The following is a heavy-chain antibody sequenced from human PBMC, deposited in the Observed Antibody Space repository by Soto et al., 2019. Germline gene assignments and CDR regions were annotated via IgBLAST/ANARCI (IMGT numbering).Heavy chain of an antibody. V-gene: IGHV3-48*03. CDR1: GFIFDSYE. Sequence: PGGSLRLSCAASGFIFDSYEMNWVRQAPGQGLEWVAYISVSGSTAHYGDSMKGRFSISRDNTKNILYLQMNTLTAEDTAVYYCARDREQWLVGYYFDYWGQGTLVTVSS. CDR2: ISVSGSTA. J-gene: IGHJ4*02. CDR3: ARDREQWLVGYYFDY. D-gene: IGHD6-19*01.